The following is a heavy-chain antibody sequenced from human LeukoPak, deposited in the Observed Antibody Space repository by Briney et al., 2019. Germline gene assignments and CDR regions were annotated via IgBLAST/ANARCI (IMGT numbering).Heavy chain of an antibody. CDR2: IYYSGST. D-gene: IGHD3-10*01. CDR3: ARGEYYYGSGSYPGYFDY. V-gene: IGHV4-30-4*01. J-gene: IGHJ4*02. CDR1: GGSISSGDYY. Sequence: SQTLSLTCTVSGGSISSGDYYWSWIRQPPGKGLEWLGYIYYSGSTYYNPSLKSRVTISVDTSKNQFSLKLSSVTAADTAVYYCARGEYYYGSGSYPGYFDYWGQGTLVTVSS.